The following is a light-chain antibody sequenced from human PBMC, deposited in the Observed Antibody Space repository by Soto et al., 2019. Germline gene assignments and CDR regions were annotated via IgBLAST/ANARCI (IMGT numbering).Light chain of an antibody. J-gene: IGKJ1*01. CDR1: QSVSNN. CDR3: QQYNNWWT. Sequence: EIVMTQSPATLSVSVGERATLSCRASQSVSNNLAWYQKKPGQAPRLLIYGASTRATGIPARFSGSGSGTEFTLTISSLQSEDFAVYYCQQYNNWWTFGQGTKVEIK. CDR2: GAS. V-gene: IGKV3-15*01.